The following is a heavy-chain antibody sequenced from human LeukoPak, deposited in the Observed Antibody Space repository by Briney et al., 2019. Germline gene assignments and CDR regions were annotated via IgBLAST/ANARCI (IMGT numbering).Heavy chain of an antibody. D-gene: IGHD3-9*01. CDR2: INPSGGST. CDR3: ARGVGDYDILTGYYRDAGYFDY. J-gene: IGHJ4*02. Sequence: ASVKVSCKASGYTFTSYYVHWVRQAPGQGLEWMGIINPSGGSTSYAQKFQGRVTMTRDTSTSTVYMELSSLRSEDTAVYYCARGVGDYDILTGYYRDAGYFDYWGQGTLVTVSS. V-gene: IGHV1-46*01. CDR1: GYTFTSYY.